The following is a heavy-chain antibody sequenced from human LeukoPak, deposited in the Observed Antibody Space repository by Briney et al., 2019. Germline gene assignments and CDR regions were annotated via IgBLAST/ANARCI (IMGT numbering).Heavy chain of an antibody. J-gene: IGHJ4*02. CDR3: ARVGSVGVYYFDY. V-gene: IGHV4-38-2*02. D-gene: IGHD1-26*01. CDR1: GYSISSGYY. CDR2: IYHSGST. Sequence: SETLSLTCTVSGYSISSGYYWGWIRQPPGKGLEWIGSIYHSGSTYYNPSLKSRVTISVDMSKNQFSLKLSSVTAADTAVYYCARVGSVGVYYFDYWGQGTLVTISS.